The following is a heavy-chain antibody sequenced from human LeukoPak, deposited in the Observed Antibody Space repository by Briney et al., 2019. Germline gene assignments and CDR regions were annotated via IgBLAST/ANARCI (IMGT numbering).Heavy chain of an antibody. V-gene: IGHV4-38-2*02. CDR2: IYHSGST. CDR1: GYPISSGYY. D-gene: IGHD3-22*01. CDR3: ASAPNYYDSSGLDY. Sequence: SETLSLTCTVSGYPISSGYYWGWIRQPPGKGLEWIGSIYHSGSTYYNPSLKSRVTISVDTSKDQFSLKLSSVTAADTAVYYCASAPNYYDSSGLDYWGQGTLVTVSS. J-gene: IGHJ4*02.